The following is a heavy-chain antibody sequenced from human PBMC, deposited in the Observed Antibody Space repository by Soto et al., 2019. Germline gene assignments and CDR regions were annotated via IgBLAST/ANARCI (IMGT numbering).Heavy chain of an antibody. CDR1: GGSFSGYY. CDR3: AREVLPGDYDFWSGYYGNEEYYYMDV. V-gene: IGHV4-34*01. Sequence: SETLSLTCAVYGGSFSGYYWSWIRQPPGKGLEWIGEINHSGSTNYNPSLKSRVTISVDASKNQFSLKLSSVTAADTAVYYCAREVLPGDYDFWSGYYGNEEYYYMDVWGKGTTVTVSS. J-gene: IGHJ6*03. D-gene: IGHD3-3*01. CDR2: INHSGST.